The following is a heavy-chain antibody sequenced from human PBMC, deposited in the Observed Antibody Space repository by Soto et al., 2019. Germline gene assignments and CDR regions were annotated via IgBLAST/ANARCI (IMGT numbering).Heavy chain of an antibody. Sequence: GRSLRLSCAASGFTFSSYAMSWVRQAPGKGLEWVSAISGSGGSTYYADSVKGRFTISRDNSKNTLYLQMNSLRAEDTAVYYCAKYFAMATGCIDYWGQGTLVTVSS. CDR1: GFTFSSYA. CDR3: AKYFAMATGCIDY. V-gene: IGHV3-23*01. CDR2: ISGSGGST. D-gene: IGHD5-12*01. J-gene: IGHJ4*02.